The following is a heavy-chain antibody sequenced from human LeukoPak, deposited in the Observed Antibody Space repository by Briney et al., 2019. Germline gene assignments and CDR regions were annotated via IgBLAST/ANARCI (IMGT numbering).Heavy chain of an antibody. D-gene: IGHD6-13*01. Sequence: PGGSLRLSCAASGFTFSGSPILWVRQASGKGLEWVGRIRSKADNYATAYAASVQGRCTISRDDSKNTAYLQLNSLKTEDTAVYYCTQSSYWGQGALVTVSS. CDR3: TQSSY. J-gene: IGHJ4*02. CDR2: IRSKADNYAT. V-gene: IGHV3-73*01. CDR1: GFTFSGSP.